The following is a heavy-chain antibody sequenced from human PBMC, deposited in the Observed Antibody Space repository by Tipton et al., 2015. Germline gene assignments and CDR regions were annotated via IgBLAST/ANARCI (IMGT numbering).Heavy chain of an antibody. J-gene: IGHJ3*02. CDR1: GYSFTSYG. CDR2: ISAYNGNT. CDR3: ARTVGAPLDAFDI. D-gene: IGHD1-26*01. V-gene: IGHV1-18*01. Sequence: GEVKKPGASVKVSCKASGYSFTSYGISWVRLVPRQGLEWMGWISAYNGNTNYAQRLQGRVTMTTDTSTSTAYMELRSLRSDDTAVYYCARTVGAPLDAFDIWGQGTMVTVSS.